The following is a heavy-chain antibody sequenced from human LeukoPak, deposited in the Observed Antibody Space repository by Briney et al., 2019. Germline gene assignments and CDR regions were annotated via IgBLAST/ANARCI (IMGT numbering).Heavy chain of an antibody. CDR2: IWYDGSNK. CDR1: GFTFSSYG. Sequence: PGGSLRLSCAASGFTFSSYGMHWVRQAPGKGLEWVAVIWYDGSNKYYADSVKGRFTISRDNSKNTLYLQMNSLGAEDTAVYYCARAGGSYYLGAFDIWGQGTMVTVSS. CDR3: ARAGGSYYLGAFDI. V-gene: IGHV3-33*01. J-gene: IGHJ3*02. D-gene: IGHD1-26*01.